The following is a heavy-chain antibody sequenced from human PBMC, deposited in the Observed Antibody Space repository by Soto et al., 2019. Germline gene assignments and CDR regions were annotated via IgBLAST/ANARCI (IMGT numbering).Heavy chain of an antibody. CDR3: ARGEWFLRGYGMDV. J-gene: IGHJ6*02. CDR1: GGSVSTDY. Sequence: QVQLQESGPGLVKPSETLSLTCTVSGGSVSTDYWSWIRQPPGKRLEYSGFIYNGGSPNYNPSLESRVTISPDTSKNQFSLKLSSVTAADTAVYYCARGEWFLRGYGMDVWGRGTTVTVS. V-gene: IGHV4-59*02. D-gene: IGHD3-3*01. CDR2: IYNGGSP.